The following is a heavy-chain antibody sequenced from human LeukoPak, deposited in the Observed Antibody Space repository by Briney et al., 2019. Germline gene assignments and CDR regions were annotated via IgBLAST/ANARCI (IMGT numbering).Heavy chain of an antibody. CDR1: GGSISSYY. J-gene: IGHJ4*02. CDR3: ARSYGDYVNFDY. V-gene: IGHV4-59*01. Sequence: SETLSLTCTVSGGSISSYYWSWIRQPPGKGLEWIGYIYYSGSTNYNPSLKSRVTISVDTSKNQFSLKLSSVTAADTTVYYCARSYGDYVNFDYWGQGTLVTVSS. CDR2: IYYSGST. D-gene: IGHD4-17*01.